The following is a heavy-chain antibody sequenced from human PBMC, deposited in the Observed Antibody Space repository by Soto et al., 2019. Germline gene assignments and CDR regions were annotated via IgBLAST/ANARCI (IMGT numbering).Heavy chain of an antibody. J-gene: IGHJ4*02. CDR1: GGTFSSYT. CDR2: IIPILGIA. V-gene: IGHV1-69*02. Sequence: SVKVSCKASGGTFSSYTISWVRQAPGQGLEWMGRIIPILGIANYARKFQGRVTITADKSTSTAYMELSSLRSEDTAVYYCARQGVTHAYYFDYWGQGTLVTVSS. D-gene: IGHD3-10*01. CDR3: ARQGVTHAYYFDY.